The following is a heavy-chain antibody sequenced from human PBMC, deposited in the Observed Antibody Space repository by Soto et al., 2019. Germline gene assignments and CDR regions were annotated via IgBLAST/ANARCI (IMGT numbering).Heavy chain of an antibody. D-gene: IGHD4-17*01. J-gene: IGHJ4*02. CDR3: ARDYGDYVGEYYFDY. Sequence: EVQLVESGGGLVQPGGSLRLSCAASGFTVSSNYMSWVRQAPGKGLVWVSVIYSGGSTYYADSVKGRFTISRDNSKNTMYLQMNSLRAEDTAVYYCARDYGDYVGEYYFDYWGQGTLVTVSS. V-gene: IGHV3-66*01. CDR2: IYSGGST. CDR1: GFTVSSNY.